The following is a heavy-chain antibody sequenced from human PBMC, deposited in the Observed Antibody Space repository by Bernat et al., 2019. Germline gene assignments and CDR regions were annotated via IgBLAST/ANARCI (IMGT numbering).Heavy chain of an antibody. CDR3: ATPWRATYYYGSSGYYGWDAFDT. CDR1: GFTFSDYY. V-gene: IGHV4-59*05. J-gene: IGHJ3*02. CDR2: VYSSGST. Sequence: QVQLVESGGGLVKPGGSLRLSCAASGFTFSDYYMSWIRQAPGKGLEWIGSVYSSGSTYYNPSLKGRVTISVDTSKNQFSLKLTSVTAADTAVYYCATPWRATYYYGSSGYYGWDAFDTWGQGTMVTVSS. D-gene: IGHD3-22*01.